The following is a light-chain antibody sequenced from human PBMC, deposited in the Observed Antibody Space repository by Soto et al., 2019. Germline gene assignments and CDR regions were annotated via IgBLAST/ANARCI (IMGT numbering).Light chain of an antibody. J-gene: IGKJ1*01. CDR3: QQYNSYST. CDR1: QSISSW. Sequence: EIQMTQSPSTLSSSVGERVTITCRASQSISSWLAWYQQKPGKAPKLLIYDASSLESGVPSRFSGSGSGTEFTLTISSLQPDDFATYYCQQYNSYSTFGQGTKVDIK. CDR2: DAS. V-gene: IGKV1-5*01.